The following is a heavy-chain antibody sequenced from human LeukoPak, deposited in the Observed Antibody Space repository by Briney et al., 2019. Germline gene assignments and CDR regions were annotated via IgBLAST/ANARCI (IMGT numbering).Heavy chain of an antibody. CDR3: VRDVGGDYYGMDV. Sequence: PGGSLRLSCAASGFTFSSHGMHWVRLAPGKGLEWVALVSFDGSNQYYADSVKGRFTISRHNSKNTLYLEMNSLRAEDTAVYYCVRDVGGDYYGMDVWGQGTTVTVSS. D-gene: IGHD2-15*01. V-gene: IGHV3-30*03. CDR2: VSFDGSNQ. CDR1: GFTFSSHG. J-gene: IGHJ6*02.